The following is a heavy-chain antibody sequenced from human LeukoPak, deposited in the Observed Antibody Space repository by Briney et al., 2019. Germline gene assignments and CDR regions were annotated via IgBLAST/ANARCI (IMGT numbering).Heavy chain of an antibody. CDR2: ISWNSGSI. D-gene: IGHD6-13*01. Sequence: GGSLRLSCAASGFTFDDYAMHWVRQAPGKGLEWVSGISWNSGSIGYADSVKGRFTISRDNAKNSLYLQMNSLRAEDTALYYCAKDRRAAAAGTVDYWGQGTLVTVSS. CDR3: AKDRRAAAAGTVDY. CDR1: GFTFDDYA. J-gene: IGHJ4*02. V-gene: IGHV3-9*01.